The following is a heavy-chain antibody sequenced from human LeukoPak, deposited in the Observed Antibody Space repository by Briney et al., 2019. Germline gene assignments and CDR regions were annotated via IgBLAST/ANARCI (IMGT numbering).Heavy chain of an antibody. V-gene: IGHV4-30-4*01. Sequence: SETLSLTCTVSGGSISSSSYYWSWTRQPPGKGLEWIGYIYYSGSTYYNPSLKSRVTISVDTSKNQFSLKLSSVTAADTAVYYCASVGVAARTYDYWGQGTLVTVSS. CDR2: IYYSGST. CDR3: ASVGVAARTYDY. J-gene: IGHJ4*02. D-gene: IGHD2-15*01. CDR1: GGSISSSSYY.